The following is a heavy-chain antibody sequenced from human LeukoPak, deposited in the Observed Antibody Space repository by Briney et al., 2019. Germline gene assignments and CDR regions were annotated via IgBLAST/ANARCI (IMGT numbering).Heavy chain of an antibody. J-gene: IGHJ6*02. CDR1: GFTFSSYA. D-gene: IGHD6-6*01. CDR3: AKGVSSLSYYYGMDV. V-gene: IGHV3-23*01. CDR2: ISGSGGST. Sequence: GGSLRLSCAASGFTFSSYAMSWVRQAPGKGLEWVSAISGSGGSTYYADSVKGRFTISRDNSKNTLYLQMNSLRAEDTAVYYCAKGVSSLSYYYGMDVWGQGTTVTVSS.